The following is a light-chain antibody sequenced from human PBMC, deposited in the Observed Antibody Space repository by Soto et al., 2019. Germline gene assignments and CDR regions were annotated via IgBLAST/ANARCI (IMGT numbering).Light chain of an antibody. CDR3: QQYGSSPIT. CDR1: QGFSSSY. J-gene: IGKJ5*01. Sequence: EIVLTQSPAPLSFSPGERAPLSCRASQGFSSSYLAWYQQKPGQAPMLLIYGASSRATGIPDRFSGSGSGTDFTLTISRLEPEDFAVYYCQQYGSSPITFGQGTRLEIK. V-gene: IGKV3-20*01. CDR2: GAS.